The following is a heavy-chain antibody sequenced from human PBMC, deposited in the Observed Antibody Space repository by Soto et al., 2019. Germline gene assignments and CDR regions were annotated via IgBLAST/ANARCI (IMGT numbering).Heavy chain of an antibody. Sequence: PSETLSLTCAVSGGSISSPDYSWSWIRQPPGKGLEWIGYIHYTGSTHYSPSLKSRVSISLDRSKNEFSLRLSSVTAADTAMYYCTTSSSGRPNWFDPWGQGIPVTVSS. CDR2: IHYTGST. D-gene: IGHD6-19*01. J-gene: IGHJ5*02. CDR3: TTSSSGRPNWFDP. CDR1: GGSISSPDYS. V-gene: IGHV4-30-2*01.